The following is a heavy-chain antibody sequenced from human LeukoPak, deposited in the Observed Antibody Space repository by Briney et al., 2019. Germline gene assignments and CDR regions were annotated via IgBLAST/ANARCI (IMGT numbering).Heavy chain of an antibody. V-gene: IGHV1-69*01. CDR3: ARGLYCRSSTSCSDYGMDV. Sequence: SVSVSFTTSVGIFTTYGLNWVRQAPGQGREWMGGFIPILGTPKYAQNLQGRVTITADDSTSTGYIELSSLRYEDTAVYYCARGLYCRSSTSCSDYGMDVWGQGTTVTVSS. CDR2: FIPILGTP. J-gene: IGHJ6*02. D-gene: IGHD2-15*01. CDR1: VGIFTTYG.